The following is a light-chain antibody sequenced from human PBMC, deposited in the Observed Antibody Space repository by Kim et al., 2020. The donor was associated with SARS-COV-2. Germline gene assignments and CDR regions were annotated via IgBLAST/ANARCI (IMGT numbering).Light chain of an antibody. J-gene: IGKJ1*01. CDR1: QSVSSSY. Sequence: EIVFTQSPGTLSLSPGERAILSCRASQSVSSSYLAWYQQKPGQATRLLIYGASIRASGIPDRFSGSGSGRDFTLTISRLEPADFAVYYCKQYASLPGAFGQGTKLEI. CDR3: KQYASLPGA. CDR2: GAS. V-gene: IGKV3-20*01.